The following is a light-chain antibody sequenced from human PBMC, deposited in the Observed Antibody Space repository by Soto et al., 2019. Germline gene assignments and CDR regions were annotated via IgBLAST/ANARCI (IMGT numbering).Light chain of an antibody. Sequence: QSALTQPASVSGSPGQSITISCTGTSSDVGGYNYVSWYQQHPGKAPKLMIYDVSNRPSGDSNRFSGSKSGNTASLTISGLQAEDEADYYCSSYTSSRTYVFGTGTKVTVL. CDR1: SSDVGGYNY. CDR2: DVS. V-gene: IGLV2-14*01. J-gene: IGLJ1*01. CDR3: SSYTSSRTYV.